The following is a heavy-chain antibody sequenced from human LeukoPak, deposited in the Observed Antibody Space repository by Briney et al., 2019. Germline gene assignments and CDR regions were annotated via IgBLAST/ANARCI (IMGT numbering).Heavy chain of an antibody. CDR3: AKGRDDMDV. CDR1: GFTFSSYA. V-gene: IGHV3-23*01. Sequence: PGGSLRLSCAASGFTFSSYAMSWVRQAPGKGLEWVSVISGSGGSTNYADSVKGRFIISRDNSKNTLYLQMNSLRAEDTAVYYCAKGRDDMDVWGQGTTVTVSS. CDR2: ISGSGGST. J-gene: IGHJ6*02.